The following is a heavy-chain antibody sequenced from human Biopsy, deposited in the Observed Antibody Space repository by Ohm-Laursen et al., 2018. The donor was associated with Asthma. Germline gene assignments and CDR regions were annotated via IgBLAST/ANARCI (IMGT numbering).Heavy chain of an antibody. CDR3: ARSPYYYGLLGPTRGFGVYAV. CDR2: TNHRGST. V-gene: IGHV4-34*01. D-gene: IGHD3-10*01. CDR1: RGSLRVYV. J-gene: IGHJ3*01. Sequence: SETLSLTCGVYRGSLRVYVWSWIRQPPGKGLEWIGETNHRGSTNYNPSLKSRVTLSVDTSKNQFSVKLRSVTAADTAVYYCARSPYYYGLLGPTRGFGVYAVWGHGTLVTVSS.